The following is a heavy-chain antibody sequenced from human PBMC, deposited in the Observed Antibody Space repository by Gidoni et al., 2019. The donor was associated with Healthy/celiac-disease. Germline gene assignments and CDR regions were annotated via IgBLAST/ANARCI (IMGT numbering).Heavy chain of an antibody. D-gene: IGHD3-10*01. CDR3: ARGSLVGGSGSYYLGY. Sequence: EVQLVESGGGLVQPGGSLRLSCSASGFTFSSSWMSWVRQAPGQGLEGVANIKQDGSEKYYVDSVKGRFTISRDNAKNALYLQMNSLRAEDTAVYYCARGSLVGGSGSYYLGYWGQGTLVTVSS. J-gene: IGHJ4*02. CDR2: IKQDGSEK. V-gene: IGHV3-7*03. CDR1: GFTFSSSW.